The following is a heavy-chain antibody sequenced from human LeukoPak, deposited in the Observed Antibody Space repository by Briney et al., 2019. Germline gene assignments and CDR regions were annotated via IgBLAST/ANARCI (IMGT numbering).Heavy chain of an antibody. J-gene: IGHJ5*02. D-gene: IGHD3-22*01. CDR1: GFTFSSYW. CDR3: ARGYYFGNNWFDP. V-gene: IGHV3-7*01. Sequence: GGSLRLSCAASGFTFSSYWMSWVRQAPGKGLEWVANIKQDGSEKYYVDSVKGRFTISRDNAKNSLYLQMNSLRAEDTAVYYCARGYYFGNNWFDPWGQGTLVTVSS. CDR2: IKQDGSEK.